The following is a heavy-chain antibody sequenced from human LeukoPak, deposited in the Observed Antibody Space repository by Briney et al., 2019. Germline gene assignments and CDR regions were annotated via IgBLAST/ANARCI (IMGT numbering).Heavy chain of an antibody. CDR1: GFTFSSYG. CDR2: ISYDGSNK. CDR3: AKDLDGGNSDY. D-gene: IGHD4-23*01. Sequence: GGSLRLSCAASGFTFSSYGMHWVRQAPGKGLEWVAVISYDGSNKYYADSVKGRFTISRDNSKNTLYLQMNSLRVEDTAVYYCAKDLDGGNSDYWSQGTLVTVSS. V-gene: IGHV3-30*18. J-gene: IGHJ4*02.